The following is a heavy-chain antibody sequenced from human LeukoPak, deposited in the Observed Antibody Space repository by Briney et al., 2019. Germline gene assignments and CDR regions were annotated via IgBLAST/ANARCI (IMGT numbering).Heavy chain of an antibody. J-gene: IGHJ4*02. D-gene: IGHD6-19*01. CDR3: GAGGGIAVSHI. Sequence: YPSETLSLTCTVSGDSVGSGAYYWGWIRQPPGKGLEWIGSLYSKGGTCYNSSLESRVTISVDTSKNQFSLKLSSVTAGDTAIYYCGAGGGIAVSHIWGQGTLVTVSS. CDR2: LYSKGGT. CDR1: GDSVGSGAYY. V-gene: IGHV4-39*01.